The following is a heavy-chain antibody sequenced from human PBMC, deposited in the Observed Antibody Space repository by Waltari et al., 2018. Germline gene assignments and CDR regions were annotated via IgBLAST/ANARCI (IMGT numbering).Heavy chain of an antibody. Sequence: QVQLQESGPGLVKPSETLSLTCAVPGYSISSGYTWGWIRQPPGKGPEWIGNIRHSGTTYYNPSLKSRVTISLDTSKNRFSLNLRSVTAADTAVYYCARALEVGDYLYWGQGTLVTVSS. CDR1: GYSISSGYT. CDR2: IRHSGTT. CDR3: ARALEVGDYLY. V-gene: IGHV4-38-2*01. J-gene: IGHJ4*02. D-gene: IGHD4-17*01.